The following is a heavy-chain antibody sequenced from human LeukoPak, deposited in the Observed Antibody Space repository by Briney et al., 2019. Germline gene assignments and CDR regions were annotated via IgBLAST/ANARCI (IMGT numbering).Heavy chain of an antibody. Sequence: PGGSLSLSCAASGFTFSSYGMHWLRQAPGKGLEWVAVIWYDGSNKYYAHSVKGRFTIPTDNPKNNLYLQMHSLSAQHTAVFYCARGPHDYGDYYAYMDVWGKGTTVTVSS. V-gene: IGHV3-33*01. D-gene: IGHD3-16*01. CDR1: GFTFSSYG. CDR3: ARGPHDYGDYYAYMDV. CDR2: IWYDGSNK. J-gene: IGHJ6*03.